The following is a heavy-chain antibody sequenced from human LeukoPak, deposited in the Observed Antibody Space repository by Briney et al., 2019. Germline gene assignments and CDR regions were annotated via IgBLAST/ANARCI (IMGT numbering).Heavy chain of an antibody. J-gene: IGHJ4*02. CDR2: INSSGGTI. V-gene: IGHV3-11*01. Sequence: PGGSLRLSCAASGFTVSDYYMSWIRQAPGKGLEWVSYINSSGGTIYYADSMKGRFTISRDNAKNSLYLQINILRAEDPAVYYCARDPLVTTVTTPGYWGQGTLVTVSS. D-gene: IGHD4-17*01. CDR3: ARDPLVTTVTTPGY. CDR1: GFTVSDYY.